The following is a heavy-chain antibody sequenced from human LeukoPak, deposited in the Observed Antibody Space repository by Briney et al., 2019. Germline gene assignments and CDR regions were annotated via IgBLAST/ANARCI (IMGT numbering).Heavy chain of an antibody. D-gene: IGHD3-10*01. CDR2: ISAYNGNT. Sequence: ASVKVSCKASGYTFTNYGITWVRQAPGQGLEWMGWISAYNGNTNYAQKLQGRVTMTTDTSTSTTYMELRSLRSDDTAVYYCARRLMVRGVYDYWGQGTLVTVSS. CDR1: GYTFTNYG. CDR3: ARRLMVRGVYDY. J-gene: IGHJ4*02. V-gene: IGHV1-18*01.